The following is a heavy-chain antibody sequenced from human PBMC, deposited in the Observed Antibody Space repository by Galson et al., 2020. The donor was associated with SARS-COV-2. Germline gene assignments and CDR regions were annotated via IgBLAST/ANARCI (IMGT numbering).Heavy chain of an antibody. CDR2: IVVVSGNT. Sequence: SVKVSCKASGFTFTSSAVQWVRQARRQRLEWIGWIVVVSGNTNNAQKFQEKVTITRNMSTSTAYMELSSLRSEDTAVYYCAAQLDERDDIVAGVWCDPWRQGTLVAVSS. D-gene: IGHD3-9*01. V-gene: IGHV1-58*01. J-gene: IGHJ5*02. CDR1: GFTFTSSA. CDR3: AAQLDERDDIVAGVWCDP.